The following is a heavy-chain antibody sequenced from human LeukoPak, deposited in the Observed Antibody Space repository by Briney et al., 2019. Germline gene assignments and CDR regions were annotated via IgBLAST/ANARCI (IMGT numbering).Heavy chain of an antibody. D-gene: IGHD5-24*01. CDR3: ARVANNGYIRY. Sequence: SETLSLTCTVSGGSISSYYWSWIRQPPGKGLEWIGYIYYSGSTNYNPSLKSRVTISVDTSKNQFSLKLSSVTAADTAVYYCARVANNGYIRYWGQGTLVTVSS. CDR1: GGSISSYY. V-gene: IGHV4-59*01. J-gene: IGHJ4*02. CDR2: IYYSGST.